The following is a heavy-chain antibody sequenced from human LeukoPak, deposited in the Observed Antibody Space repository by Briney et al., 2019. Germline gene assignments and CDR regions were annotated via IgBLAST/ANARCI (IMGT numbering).Heavy chain of an antibody. V-gene: IGHV3-21*01. CDR1: GFTFSSYS. J-gene: IGHJ4*02. Sequence: PGGSLRPSCAASGFTFSSYSMNWVRQAPGKGLEWVSSISSSSSYIYYADSVKGRFTISRDNAKNSLYLQMNSLRAEDTAVYYCAREGGSYYGFDYWGQGTLVTVSS. CDR2: ISSSSSYI. D-gene: IGHD1-26*01. CDR3: AREGGSYYGFDY.